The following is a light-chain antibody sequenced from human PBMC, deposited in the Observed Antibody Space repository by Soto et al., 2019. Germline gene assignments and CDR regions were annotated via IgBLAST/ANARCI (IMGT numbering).Light chain of an antibody. V-gene: IGKV3-20*01. CDR1: QSVSSGY. CDR2: GAS. CDR3: QQYGSSPYT. J-gene: IGKJ2*01. Sequence: EVVLTQSPGTLSLSPGERATLSCRASQSVSSGYLAWYQQKPGQAPSLLIYGASSRATGIPDRFSGSGSGTDFTLTISRLEPEDFAVYYCQQYGSSPYTFGQGNKLEIK.